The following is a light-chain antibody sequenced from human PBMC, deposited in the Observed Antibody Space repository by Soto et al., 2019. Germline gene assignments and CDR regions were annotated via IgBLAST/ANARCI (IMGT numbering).Light chain of an antibody. CDR2: AAS. CDR3: QQSYS. J-gene: IGKJ4*01. V-gene: IGKV1-39*01. Sequence: DIQMTQSPSSLSASVGDRVTITCRASQSISSYLNWYQQKPGKAPKLLIYAASSLQSGVPSRFSGSGSGTDFTLTISSLQPEDFATYYCQQSYSFGGGTK. CDR1: QSISSY.